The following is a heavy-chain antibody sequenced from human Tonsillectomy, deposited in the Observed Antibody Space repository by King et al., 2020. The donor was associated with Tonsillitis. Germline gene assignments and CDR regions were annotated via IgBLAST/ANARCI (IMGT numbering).Heavy chain of an antibody. V-gene: IGHV3-11*05. CDR1: GFTFSDYY. J-gene: IGHJ6*03. CDR2: ISPSSIYT. Sequence: VQLVESGGGLVKPGGSLRLSCAASGFTFSDYYMSWIRQAPGKGLEWVSYISPSSIYTNYADSVKGRFTISRDNAKNSLYLQMNSLRAEDTAVYYCARGTPGYYYYMDVWGKGTTVTVSS. CDR3: ARGTPGYYYYMDV.